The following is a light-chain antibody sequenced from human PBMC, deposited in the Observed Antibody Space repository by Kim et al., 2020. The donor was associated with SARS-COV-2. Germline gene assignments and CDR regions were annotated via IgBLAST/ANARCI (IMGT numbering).Light chain of an antibody. CDR2: AAS. CDR1: QDISNY. CDR3: QKYNSAPWT. J-gene: IGKJ1*01. V-gene: IGKV1-27*01. Sequence: ASVGDRVTIPCRASQDISNYLAWYQQKPGKVPKLLIYAASALQLGVPSRFSGSGSGTDFTLTVTSLQPEDVATYYCQKYNSAPWTFGQGTKVDIK.